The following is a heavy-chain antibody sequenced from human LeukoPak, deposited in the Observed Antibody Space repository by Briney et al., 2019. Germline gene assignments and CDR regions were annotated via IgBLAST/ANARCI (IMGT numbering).Heavy chain of an antibody. CDR3: ARSIEVGAAAGEDAFDI. D-gene: IGHD6-13*01. J-gene: IGHJ3*02. CDR2: IYYSGST. Sequence: PSQTLSLTCSVSGDSISSRDYYWSWIRQPPGKGLEWIGYIYYSGSTSYNPSLKSRVTISVDTSKNQFSLKLSSVTAADTAVYYCARSIEVGAAAGEDAFDIWGQGTMVTVSS. CDR1: GDSISSRDYY. V-gene: IGHV4-30-4*08.